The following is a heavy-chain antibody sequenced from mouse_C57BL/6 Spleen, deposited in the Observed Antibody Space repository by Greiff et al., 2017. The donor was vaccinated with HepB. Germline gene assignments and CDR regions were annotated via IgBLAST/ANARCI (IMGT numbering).Heavy chain of an antibody. J-gene: IGHJ2*01. Sequence: EVKLVESGGGLVKPGGSLKLSCAASGFTFSDYGMHWVRQAPEKGLEWVAYISSGSSTIYYAETVKGRVTISRDNAKNTLFLQMTSLRSEDTAMYYCAKGSFDYWGQGTTLTVSS. D-gene: IGHD3-3*01. CDR3: AKGSFDY. CDR2: ISSGSSTI. V-gene: IGHV5-17*01. CDR1: GFTFSDYG.